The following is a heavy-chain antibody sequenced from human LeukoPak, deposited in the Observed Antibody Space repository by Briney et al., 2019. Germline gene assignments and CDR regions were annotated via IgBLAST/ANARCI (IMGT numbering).Heavy chain of an antibody. Sequence: GGSLRLSCAASGFTFSSYWMSWVRQAPGKGLQWVANIKQDGSEKYYVDSVKGRFTISRDDAKNSLYLQMNSLRAEDTAVYYCARDYKHDYDLGYWGQGTLVTVPS. CDR1: GFTFSSYW. CDR3: ARDYKHDYDLGY. J-gene: IGHJ4*02. V-gene: IGHV3-7*01. D-gene: IGHD3-3*01. CDR2: IKQDGSEK.